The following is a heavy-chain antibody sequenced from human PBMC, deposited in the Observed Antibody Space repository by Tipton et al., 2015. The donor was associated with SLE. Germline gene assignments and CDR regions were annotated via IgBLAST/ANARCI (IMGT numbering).Heavy chain of an antibody. Sequence: SLRLSCAASGFTFDDYAMHWVRQVPGKGLEWVSGTSWNSGSIAYADSVKGRFTISRDNAKNSLYLQMNSLRAEDTALYYCAKDIDDFWSGFDYWGQGTLVTVSS. D-gene: IGHD3-3*01. CDR2: TSWNSGSI. CDR3: AKDIDDFWSGFDY. J-gene: IGHJ4*02. CDR1: GFTFDDYA. V-gene: IGHV3-9*01.